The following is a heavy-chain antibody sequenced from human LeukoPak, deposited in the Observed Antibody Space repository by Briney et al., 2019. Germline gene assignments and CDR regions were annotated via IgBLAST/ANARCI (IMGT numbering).Heavy chain of an antibody. CDR2: IYQDGST. D-gene: IGHD3-16*01. Sequence: PSETLSLTCTVSGYSISSGYHWAWFRPTPGKGLEGLGSIYQDGSTYYNLSLKSRVTLSVDTSKNQFSLKMKTVTVADTAVYYCARSEIDDYSRYWGQGTRVSVSS. J-gene: IGHJ4*02. CDR3: ARSEIDDYSRY. V-gene: IGHV4-38-2*02. CDR1: GYSISSGYH.